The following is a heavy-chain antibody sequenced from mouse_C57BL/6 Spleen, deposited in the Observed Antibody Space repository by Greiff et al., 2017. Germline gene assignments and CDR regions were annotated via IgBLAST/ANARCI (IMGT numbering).Heavy chain of an antibody. CDR1: GFTFTDYY. Sequence: EVQGVESGGGLVQPGGSLSLSCAASGFTFTDYYMSWVRQPPGKALEWLGFIRNKANGTTTEYSASVKGRFTISSDNSQSILYLQMNALRAEARATFCGASYGYDYCFADWGKGTLVTVSA. V-gene: IGHV7-3*01. CDR2: IRNKANGTTT. D-gene: IGHD2-4*01. CDR3: ASYGYDYCFAD. J-gene: IGHJ3*01.